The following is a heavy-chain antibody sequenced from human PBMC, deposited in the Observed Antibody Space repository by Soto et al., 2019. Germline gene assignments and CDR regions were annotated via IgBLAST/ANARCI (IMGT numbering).Heavy chain of an antibody. Sequence: QVQLQESGPGLVKPSETLSLTCSVSGGSISNHYWSWIRQPPGKGLEWIGYIYYNGNTNYNPSLNSRVTMSVDTSRNQISLKLTTVTAADTVVYYCTRANWYSEYGGHGTLVTVSS. CDR3: TRANWYSEY. D-gene: IGHD7-27*01. CDR2: IYYNGNT. CDR1: GGSISNHY. V-gene: IGHV4-59*11. J-gene: IGHJ4*01.